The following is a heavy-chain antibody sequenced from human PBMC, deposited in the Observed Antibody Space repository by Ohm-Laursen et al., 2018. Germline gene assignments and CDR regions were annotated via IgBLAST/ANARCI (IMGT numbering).Heavy chain of an antibody. CDR1: GFTFSRYS. CDR3: ARGSIRFLEWLSNFDY. V-gene: IGHV3-48*01. D-gene: IGHD3-3*01. CDR2: ISSSSSNI. Sequence: SLRLSCTASGFTFSRYSMNWVRQAPGKGLEWVSCISSSSSNIYYADSVKGRFTISRDNSKNTLYLQMNSLRVEDTALYFCARGSIRFLEWLSNFDYWGQGTLVTVSS. J-gene: IGHJ4*02.